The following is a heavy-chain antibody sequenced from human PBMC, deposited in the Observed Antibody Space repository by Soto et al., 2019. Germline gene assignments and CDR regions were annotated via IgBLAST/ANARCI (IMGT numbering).Heavy chain of an antibody. D-gene: IGHD1-26*01. CDR2: ISHDGSNK. J-gene: IGHJ6*02. Sequence: GGSLRLSCAASGFTFSSYAMSWVRQAPGKGLEWVSAISHDGSNKYYVDSVKGRFTISRDNSNNTLYLQMNSLRAEDTAVYSCARALVGARQLGNVYYYYYGMDVWGQGTTVTVSS. CDR3: ARALVGARQLGNVYYYYYGMDV. CDR1: GFTFSSYA. V-gene: IGHV3-30*03.